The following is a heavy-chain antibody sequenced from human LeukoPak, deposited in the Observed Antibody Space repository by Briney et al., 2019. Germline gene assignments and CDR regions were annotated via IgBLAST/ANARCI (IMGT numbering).Heavy chain of an antibody. CDR1: AGSIRNYY. Sequence: SETLSLTCTVSAGSIRNYYWSWVRQPPGQGLEWIGYIYYSGSTDYNPSLQSRVTISVDIPKKHFSLRPTSVTAAGTAVYYCARGPLGFCTASGCSTDAFDIWGQGTMVTVSS. V-gene: IGHV4-59*01. D-gene: IGHD2-8*02. J-gene: IGHJ3*02. CDR3: ARGPLGFCTASGCSTDAFDI. CDR2: IYYSGST.